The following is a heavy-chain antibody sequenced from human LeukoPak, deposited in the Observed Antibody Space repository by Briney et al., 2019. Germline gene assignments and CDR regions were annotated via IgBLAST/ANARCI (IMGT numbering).Heavy chain of an antibody. CDR3: ARGLFQSAAAFFDY. CDR1: GGSFSGYY. D-gene: IGHD6-13*01. V-gene: IGHV4-34*01. J-gene: IGHJ4*02. Sequence: PSETLSLTCAVYGGSFSGYYWSWTRQPPGKGLEWIGEINHSGSTNYNPSLKSRVTISVDTSKNQFSLKLSSVTAADAAVYYCARGLFQSAAAFFDYWGQGTLVTVSS. CDR2: INHSGST.